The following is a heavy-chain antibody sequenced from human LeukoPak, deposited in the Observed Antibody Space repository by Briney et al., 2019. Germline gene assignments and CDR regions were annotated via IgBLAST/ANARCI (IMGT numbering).Heavy chain of an antibody. Sequence: ASVKVSCKASGYIFTDNYMHWVRQAPGQGLEWMGWINPNSGGTNYAQKFQGRVTMTRDTSISTAYMELSRLRSDDTAVYYCASTGGDDYVWGSYRPFDYWGQGTLVTASS. CDR1: GYIFTDNY. CDR3: ASTGGDDYVWGSYRPFDY. V-gene: IGHV1-2*02. J-gene: IGHJ4*02. D-gene: IGHD3-16*02. CDR2: INPNSGGT.